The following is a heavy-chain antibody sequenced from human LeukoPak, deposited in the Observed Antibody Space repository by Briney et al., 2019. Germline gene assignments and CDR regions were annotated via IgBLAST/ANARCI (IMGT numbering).Heavy chain of an antibody. CDR1: NGSISSYY. CDR3: ARVRGYYASGSLYFDY. CDR2: IYYSGST. V-gene: IGHV4-59*01. Sequence: SETLSLTCTVSNGSISSYYWSWIRQPPGKGLEWIGFIYYSGSTNYNPSLKSRVTISLDTSKYQFSLKLSSVTAADTAVYYCARVRGYYASGSLYFDYWGQGILVTVSS. J-gene: IGHJ4*02. D-gene: IGHD3-10*01.